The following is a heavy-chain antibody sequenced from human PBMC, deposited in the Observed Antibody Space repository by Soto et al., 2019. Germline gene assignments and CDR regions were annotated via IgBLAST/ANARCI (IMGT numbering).Heavy chain of an antibody. CDR2: IYHSGCT. D-gene: IGHD3-3*01. J-gene: IGHJ4*02. V-gene: IGHV4-30-2*01. CDR1: GGSISRGGYS. Sequence: SETLSLTCAVSGGSISRGGYSWSWIRQPPGKGLEWIGYIYHSGCTYYNPSLKSRVTISVDRSKNQFSLKLSSVTAADTAVYYCARTPWIGVVIRSYYCYCWGKGTLVTVSS. CDR3: ARTPWIGVVIRSYYCYC.